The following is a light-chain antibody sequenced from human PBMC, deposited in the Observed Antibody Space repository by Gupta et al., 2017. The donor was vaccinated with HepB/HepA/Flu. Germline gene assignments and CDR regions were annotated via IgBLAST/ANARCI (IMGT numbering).Light chain of an antibody. V-gene: IGKV1-12*01. CDR2: ASS. J-gene: IGKJ2*01. Sequence: SPSLVSASIGDRVTISCRASQGISTWVAWYQQKPGKAPKLLIYASSHLFSGVPERFSGNGSGTDFTLTISRVQPEDLAIYYCQQPSSFPYTFGQGTMLEIK. CDR1: QGISTW. CDR3: QQPSSFPYT.